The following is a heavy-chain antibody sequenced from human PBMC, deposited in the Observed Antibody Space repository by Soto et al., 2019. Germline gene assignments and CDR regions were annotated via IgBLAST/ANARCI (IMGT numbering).Heavy chain of an antibody. CDR3: AREGGEKYYDFWSGYYSGMDA. Sequence: GESLKISCKGSGYSFTSYWISWVRQMPGKGLEWMGRIDPSDSYTNYSPSFQGRVTISADKSISTAYLQWSSLKASDTAMYYCAREGGEKYYDFWSGYYSGMDAWGQGTTVTVSS. V-gene: IGHV5-10-1*01. CDR2: IDPSDSYT. D-gene: IGHD3-3*01. J-gene: IGHJ6*02. CDR1: GYSFTSYW.